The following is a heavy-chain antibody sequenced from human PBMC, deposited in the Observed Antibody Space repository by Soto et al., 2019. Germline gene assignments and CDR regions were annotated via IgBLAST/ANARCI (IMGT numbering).Heavy chain of an antibody. J-gene: IGHJ5*02. Sequence: ASVKVSCKASGYTFTSYDINWVRQATGQGLEWMGWINPFDGSRMFAQSFQGRVTMARDTSTSTVYMEVSSLRSEDTAVYYCSRVDPGETALFYLRGQGTLVTVS. CDR3: SRVDPGETALFYL. V-gene: IGHV1-46*03. D-gene: IGHD5-18*01. CDR1: GYTFTSYD. CDR2: INPFDGSR.